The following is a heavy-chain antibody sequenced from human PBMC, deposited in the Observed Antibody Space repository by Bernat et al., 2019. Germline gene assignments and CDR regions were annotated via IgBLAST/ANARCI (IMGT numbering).Heavy chain of an antibody. CDR2: INPSGGST. Sequence: QVQLVQSGAEVKKPGASVKVSCKASGYTFTSYYMHWVRQAPGQGLAWMGLINPSGGSTSYAQKFQGRVTMSRDTPTRTVYMELSSLGSEDTAVYYCARVFRVGYNWNYGYWGQGTLVSVSS. CDR1: GYTFTSYY. D-gene: IGHD1-7*01. CDR3: ARVFRVGYNWNYGY. J-gene: IGHJ4*02. V-gene: IGHV1-46*01.